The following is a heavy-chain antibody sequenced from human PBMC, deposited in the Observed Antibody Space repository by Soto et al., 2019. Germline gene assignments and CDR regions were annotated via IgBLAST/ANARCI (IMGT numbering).Heavy chain of an antibody. Sequence: EVQLLESGGGLVQPGGSLRLSCAASGFTFSSFVMNWVRQAPGKGLEWVSAISGSGAGTYYADSVKGRFTISRDISKNTLYLQMNSLRAEDTAVYYCAKDHAPMAPRDFDYWGQGTLVTVSS. V-gene: IGHV3-23*01. CDR1: GFTFSSFV. CDR2: ISGSGAGT. D-gene: IGHD6-6*01. CDR3: AKDHAPMAPRDFDY. J-gene: IGHJ4*02.